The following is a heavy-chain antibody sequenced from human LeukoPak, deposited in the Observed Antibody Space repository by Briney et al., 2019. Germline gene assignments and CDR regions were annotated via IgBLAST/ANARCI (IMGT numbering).Heavy chain of an antibody. CDR2: IYYSGST. Sequence: SETLSLTCAVSGGSISSGGYYWSWIRQHPGKGLEWIGYIYYSGSTYYNPSLKSRVTISVDTSKNQFSLKLSSVTAADTAVYYCASRLGYCSSTSCYAFDPWGQGTLVTVSS. V-gene: IGHV4-31*11. D-gene: IGHD2-2*01. CDR3: ASRLGYCSSTSCYAFDP. CDR1: GGSISSGGYY. J-gene: IGHJ5*02.